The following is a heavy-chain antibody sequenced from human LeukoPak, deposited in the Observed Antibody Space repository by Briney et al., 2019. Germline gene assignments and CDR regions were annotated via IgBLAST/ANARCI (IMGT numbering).Heavy chain of an antibody. CDR2: IFYSGST. CDR1: GGSISRSDYY. D-gene: IGHD1-26*01. J-gene: IGHJ6*03. V-gene: IGHV4-39*07. CDR3: ARVPFYSGSSPDYWYYYMDV. Sequence: SETLSLTCTVSGGSISRSDYYWGWIRQPPGKGLEWIGGIFYSGSTYYNASLKSRVTISVDTSKNQFSLKLSSVTAADTAVYYCARVPFYSGSSPDYWYYYMDVWGKGTTVTVSS.